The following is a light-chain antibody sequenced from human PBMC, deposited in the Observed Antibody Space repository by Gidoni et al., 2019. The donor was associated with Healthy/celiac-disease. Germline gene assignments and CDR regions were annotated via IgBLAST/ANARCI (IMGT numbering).Light chain of an antibody. CDR1: SSNIGSNT. CDR3: AAWDDSLNGGV. J-gene: IGLJ3*02. V-gene: IGLV1-44*01. Sequence: QSVLTQPPSASGTPGQRVTISCSGSSSNIGSNTVNWYQQLPGTAPNLLIYSNNQRPSGVPDRCSGSKSGTSASLAISGLQSEDEADYYCAAWDDSLNGGVFGGGTKLTVL. CDR2: SNN.